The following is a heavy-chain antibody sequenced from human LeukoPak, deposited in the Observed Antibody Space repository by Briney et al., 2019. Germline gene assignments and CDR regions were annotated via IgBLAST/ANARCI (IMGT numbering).Heavy chain of an antibody. J-gene: IGHJ5*02. CDR3: ARAWGGYYDFWT. V-gene: IGHV1-69*01. Sequence: GSSVKVSCKASVGTFSSYAISWVRQAPGQGLEWMGGIIPIFGTANYAQKFQGRVTITADESTSTAYMELSSLGSEDTAVYYCARAWGGYYDFWTWGQGTLVTVSS. CDR2: IIPIFGTA. CDR1: VGTFSSYA. D-gene: IGHD3-3*01.